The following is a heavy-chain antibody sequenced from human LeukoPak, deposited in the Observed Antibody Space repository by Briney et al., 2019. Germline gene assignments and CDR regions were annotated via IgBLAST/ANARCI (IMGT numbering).Heavy chain of an antibody. CDR2: ISSCGSTI. J-gene: IGHJ3*02. Sequence: PGGSLTLSCAASVLTFSICEVNWVRQAPGEGLEWVTYISSCGSTIYYADSVKGRFTISRDNAENSLYLQMNSLRAEDTAVYYWARCTTISGSQSPYDAFDIWGQGTMVTVSS. D-gene: IGHD1-26*01. CDR3: ARCTTISGSQSPYDAFDI. V-gene: IGHV3-48*03. CDR1: VLTFSICE.